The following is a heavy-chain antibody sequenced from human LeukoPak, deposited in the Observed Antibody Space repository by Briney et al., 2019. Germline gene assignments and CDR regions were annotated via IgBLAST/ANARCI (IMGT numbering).Heavy chain of an antibody. Sequence: SETLSLTCTVSGGSISNSAYYWVWIRQPPGQGLEWIGTITNTGSTYSNPSLKCRVTISIDTSKTQISLKLTSVTAADTAVFYCARKTPGTSMDVWGQGTPVTVSS. CDR1: GGSISNSAYY. J-gene: IGHJ6*02. CDR3: ARKTPGTSMDV. V-gene: IGHV4-39*01. CDR2: ITNTGST. D-gene: IGHD3-10*01.